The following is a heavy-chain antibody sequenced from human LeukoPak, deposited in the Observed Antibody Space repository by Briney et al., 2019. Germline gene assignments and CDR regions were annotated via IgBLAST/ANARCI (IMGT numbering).Heavy chain of an antibody. CDR2: IYHSGST. V-gene: IGHV4-30-2*01. CDR3: ARGITIFGVAQRTPYYYYGMDV. Sequence: SQTLSLTCAVSGGSISSGGYSWSWIRQPPGKGLEWIGYIYHSGSTYYNPSLKSRVTISVDRSKNQFSLKLSSVTAADTAVYYCARGITIFGVAQRTPYYYYGMDVWGQGTTVTVSS. CDR1: GGSISSGGYS. J-gene: IGHJ6*02. D-gene: IGHD3-3*01.